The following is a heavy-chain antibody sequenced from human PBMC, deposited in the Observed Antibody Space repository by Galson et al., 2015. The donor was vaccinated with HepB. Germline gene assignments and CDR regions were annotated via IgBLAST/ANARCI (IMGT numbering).Heavy chain of an antibody. J-gene: IGHJ4*02. CDR3: AKAVRYHLED. V-gene: IGHV3-23*01. D-gene: IGHD2-2*01. Sequence: SLRLSCAASGFSFSSYAMAWVRQAPGRGLEWVSALSGSGRNTYYTDSVKGRFTISRDNSKNILYLQMTSLTAEDTALYYCAKAVRYHLEDWGQGTLVTVSS. CDR1: GFSFSSYA. CDR2: LSGSGRNT.